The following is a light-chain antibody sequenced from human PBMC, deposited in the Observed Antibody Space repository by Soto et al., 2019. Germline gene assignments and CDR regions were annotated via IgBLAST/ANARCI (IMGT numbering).Light chain of an antibody. CDR2: EVS. J-gene: IGLJ1*01. Sequence: QSALTQPASVSGSPGQSITISCTGSSSDVGGYNFVSWYQLHPGKAPKLMIYEVSNRPSGVSNRFSGSKSGNTASLTISGLQAEDEADYYCTSYTSSTKDVFGTGTKLTVL. CDR3: TSYTSSTKDV. V-gene: IGLV2-14*01. CDR1: SSDVGGYNF.